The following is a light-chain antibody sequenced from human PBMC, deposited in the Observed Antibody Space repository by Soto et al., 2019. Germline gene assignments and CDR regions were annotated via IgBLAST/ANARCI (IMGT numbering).Light chain of an antibody. Sequence: DIQMTQSPSSVSASVGDRVTITCRSSEDISTWLAWYQQKPGKAPKLLIYAASSLQSGVPSRFSGSGSGTDFTLTISSLQPDDFSTYYCQQYHSYWTFGQGTKVDIK. CDR1: EDISTW. J-gene: IGKJ1*01. V-gene: IGKV1D-16*01. CDR3: QQYHSYWT. CDR2: AAS.